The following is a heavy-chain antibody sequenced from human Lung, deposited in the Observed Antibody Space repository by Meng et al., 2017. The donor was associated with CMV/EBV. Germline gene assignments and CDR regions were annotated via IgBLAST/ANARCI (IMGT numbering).Heavy chain of an antibody. CDR3: ARVFLSSYLAPFDS. J-gene: IGHJ4*02. Sequence: ASGYTFTSYGLHWVRQATGQGLEWMGWMNLGSGNTGHAQKFQGRVAMTSNSSINTAYMELSSLKFDDTAVYYCARVFLSSYLAPFDSWGQGTLVTVSS. D-gene: IGHD6-13*01. CDR2: MNLGSGNT. CDR1: GYTFTSYG. V-gene: IGHV1-8*01.